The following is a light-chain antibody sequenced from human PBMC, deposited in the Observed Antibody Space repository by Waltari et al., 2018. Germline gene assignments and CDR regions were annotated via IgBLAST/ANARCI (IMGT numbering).Light chain of an antibody. J-gene: IGKJ4*01. CDR3: QQYNSYSLLS. CDR2: KAS. CDR1: QSISKW. Sequence: DIQMTQSPSTLSASVGDSVIFSCRASQSISKWLAWYQQKPGKAPKLLIYKASTLESGVPSRFSGSGSGTEFALTISSLQPEDFATYYCQQYNSYSLLSFGGGTKVEIK. V-gene: IGKV1-5*03.